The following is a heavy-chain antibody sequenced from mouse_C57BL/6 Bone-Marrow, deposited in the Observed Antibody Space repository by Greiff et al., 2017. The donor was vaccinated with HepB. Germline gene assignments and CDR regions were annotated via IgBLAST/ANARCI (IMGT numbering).Heavy chain of an antibody. CDR3: ERFDGFWYVDV. CDR1: GYTFTSYW. D-gene: IGHD2-3*01. V-gene: IGHV1-69*01. Sequence: QVQLQQPGAELVMPGASVKLSCKASGYTFTSYWMHWVKQRPGQGLEWIGEIDPSDSYTNYNQKFKGKSTLTVDKSSSTAYMQLSSLTSEDSEVYYCERFDGFWYVDVGGTGTTVTVSS. CDR2: IDPSDSYT. J-gene: IGHJ1*03.